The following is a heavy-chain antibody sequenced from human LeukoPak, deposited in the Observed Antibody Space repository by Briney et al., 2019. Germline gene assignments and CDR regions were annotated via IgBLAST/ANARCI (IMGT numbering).Heavy chain of an antibody. V-gene: IGHV1-2*02. D-gene: IGHD4-17*01. CDR3: ARERLRYYYYGMDV. CDR2: INLNSGGT. J-gene: IGHJ6*02. CDR1: GYTFTGYY. Sequence: ASVKVSCKASGYTFTGYYMHWVRQAPGQGLEWMGWINLNSGGTNYAQKFQGRVTMTRDTSISTAYMELSRLRSDDTAVYYCARERLRYYYYGMDVWGQGTTVTVSS.